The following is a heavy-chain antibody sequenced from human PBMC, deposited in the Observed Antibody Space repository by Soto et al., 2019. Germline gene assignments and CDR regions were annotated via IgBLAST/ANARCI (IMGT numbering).Heavy chain of an antibody. Sequence: GGSLRLSCASSVFTFINAWMSWVRQAPGKGLEWVGRIKSKTDGGTTDYAAPVKGRFTISRDDSKNTLYLQMNSLKTEDTAVYYCTTFNDLWFGESPFYYYGMDVWGQGTTVTVSS. D-gene: IGHD3-10*01. CDR2: IKSKTDGGTT. CDR3: TTFNDLWFGESPFYYYGMDV. V-gene: IGHV3-15*01. J-gene: IGHJ6*02. CDR1: VFTFINAW.